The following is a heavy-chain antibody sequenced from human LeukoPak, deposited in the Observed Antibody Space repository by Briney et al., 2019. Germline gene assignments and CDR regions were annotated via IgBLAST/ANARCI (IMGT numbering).Heavy chain of an antibody. CDR3: AKDPYTAMVTDYYYMDV. V-gene: IGHV3-33*06. CDR2: IWYDGSNK. CDR1: GFTFSSYG. J-gene: IGHJ6*03. Sequence: PGGSLRLXCAASGFTFSSYGMQWVRQAPGKGLEWVAVIWYDGSNKYYADSVKGRFTISRDNSKNTLYLQMNSLRAEDTAVYYCAKDPYTAMVTDYYYMDVWGKGTTVTVSS. D-gene: IGHD5-18*01.